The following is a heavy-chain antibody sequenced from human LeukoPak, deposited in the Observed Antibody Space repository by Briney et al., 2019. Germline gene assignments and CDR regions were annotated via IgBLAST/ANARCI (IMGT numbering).Heavy chain of an antibody. J-gene: IGHJ6*03. Sequence: PGGSLRLSCAASGFTFSDYYMSWIRQAPGKGLEWVSYISSSGSTIYYADSVKGRFTISRDNAKNSLYLQMNSLRAEDTAVYYCARDRVVPAAIYYYYYMDVWGKGTTVTVSS. CDR2: ISSSGSTI. D-gene: IGHD2-2*01. CDR3: ARDRVVPAAIYYYYYMDV. CDR1: GFTFSDYY. V-gene: IGHV3-11*04.